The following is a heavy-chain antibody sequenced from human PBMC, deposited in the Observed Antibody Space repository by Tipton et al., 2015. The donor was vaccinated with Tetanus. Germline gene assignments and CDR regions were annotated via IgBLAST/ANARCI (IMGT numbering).Heavy chain of an antibody. V-gene: IGHV3-74*01. CDR3: AREAGGGPPFDS. D-gene: IGHD3-10*01. CDR2: MTTDASNT. CDR1: GFTISSYW. Sequence: SLRLSCEASGFTISSYWIHWVRQVPGKGLLWVARMTTDASNTAYADFVKGRFTLSRDNAKNALYLQMNSLRAEDTAVYYCAREAGGGPPFDSWGQGTLVTVSS. J-gene: IGHJ4*02.